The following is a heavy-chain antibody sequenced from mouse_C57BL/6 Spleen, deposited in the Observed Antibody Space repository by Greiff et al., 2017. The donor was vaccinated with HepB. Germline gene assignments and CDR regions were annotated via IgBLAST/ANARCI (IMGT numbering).Heavy chain of an antibody. CDR3: AAQLPYVDY. CDR2: IDPEDGET. J-gene: IGHJ2*01. Sequence: EVQLQQSGAELVKPGASVKLSCTASGFNIKDYYMHWVKQRTEQGLEWIGRIDPEDGETKYARKFQGKATITSDTSSNTAYLQLSRRTSEDTAVYYCAAQLPYVDYGGQGTTLAVAS. CDR1: GFNIKDYY. V-gene: IGHV14-2*01.